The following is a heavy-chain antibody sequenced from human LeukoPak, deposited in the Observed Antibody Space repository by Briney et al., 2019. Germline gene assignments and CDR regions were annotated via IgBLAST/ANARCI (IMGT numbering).Heavy chain of an antibody. CDR1: GFTFSSYG. Sequence: AGGSLRLSCAASGFTFSSYGIHWVRQAPGKGLEWVAVIWYDGSNKYYADSVKGRFTISRDNSKNTLYLQMNSLRVEDTAVYYCARGREVLGDLSSLYFDYWGQGTLVTVSS. D-gene: IGHD3-10*01. CDR2: IWYDGSNK. V-gene: IGHV3-33*01. J-gene: IGHJ4*02. CDR3: ARGREVLGDLSSLYFDY.